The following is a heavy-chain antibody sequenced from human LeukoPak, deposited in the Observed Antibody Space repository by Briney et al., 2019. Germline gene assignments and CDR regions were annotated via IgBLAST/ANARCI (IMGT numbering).Heavy chain of an antibody. CDR2: IYYSGST. Sequence: SETLSLTCTVSGGSIGSYYWSRIRQPPGKGLEWIGYIYYSGSTNYNPSLKSRVTISVDTSKNQFSLKLSSVTAADTAVYYCARGVDMVRGGTNYMDVWGKGTTVTISS. J-gene: IGHJ6*03. CDR1: GGSIGSYY. CDR3: ARGVDMVRGGTNYMDV. D-gene: IGHD3-10*01. V-gene: IGHV4-59*01.